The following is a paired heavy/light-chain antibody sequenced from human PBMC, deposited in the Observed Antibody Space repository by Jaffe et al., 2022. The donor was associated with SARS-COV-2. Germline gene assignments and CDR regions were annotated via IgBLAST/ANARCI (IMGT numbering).Heavy chain of an antibody. D-gene: IGHD6-13*01. V-gene: IGHV3-33*01. Sequence: QVQLVESGGGVVQPGRSLRLSCAASGFTFSFYGMNWVRQAPGKGLEWVAVIWSDGGKKYYADSVKGRFTISRDNSKNTVYLQMDGLRVEDTAVYYCARWGISAAVVSLDYWGQGTLVTVST. CDR1: GFTFSFYG. J-gene: IGHJ4*02. CDR2: IWSDGGKK. CDR3: ARWGISAAVVSLDY.
Light chain of an antibody. V-gene: IGKV3-15*01. J-gene: IGKJ4*01. CDR2: DAS. CDR1: QSVSSN. Sequence: EIVMTQSPATLSVSPGERATLSCRASQSVSSNLAWYQQKSGQAPRLLIYDASTRATGIPARFSGSGSGTEFTLTISSLQSEDFAVYYCQQYDNWPPLTFGGGTKVEIK. CDR3: QQYDNWPPLT.